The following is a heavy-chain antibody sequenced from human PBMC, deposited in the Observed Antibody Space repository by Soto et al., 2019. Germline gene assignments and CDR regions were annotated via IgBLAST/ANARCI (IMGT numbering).Heavy chain of an antibody. CDR2: IFYSGST. J-gene: IGHJ4*02. CDR1: GGSINSGGYY. D-gene: IGHD6-13*01. Sequence: QVQLQESGPGLVKPSQTLSLICTVSGGSINSGGYYWNWIRQHPGKGLEWIGYIFYSGSTYYNPFLRGRVNLSAATSENQFSLNLSSVTAADTAVYFCARGYRQSGYSSSWVFDYWGQGTLVNVSS. V-gene: IGHV4-31*03. CDR3: ARGYRQSGYSSSWVFDY.